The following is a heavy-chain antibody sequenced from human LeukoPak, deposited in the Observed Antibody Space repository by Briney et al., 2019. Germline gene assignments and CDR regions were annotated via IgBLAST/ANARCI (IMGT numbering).Heavy chain of an antibody. CDR2: ISAGGGSI. J-gene: IGHJ3*01. D-gene: IGHD3-22*01. CDR1: GFTFSNYA. V-gene: IGHV3-23*01. Sequence: GGSLRLSCAASGFTFSNYAMSWVRQAPGKGLEWVSAISAGGGSIYYADSVKGRFTISRDNSKNTVFVQMNSLRAEDTATYYCAXXXGXDSSGNYVRDAXDVWGQGTMVXVSS. CDR3: AXXXGXDSSGNYVRDAXDV.